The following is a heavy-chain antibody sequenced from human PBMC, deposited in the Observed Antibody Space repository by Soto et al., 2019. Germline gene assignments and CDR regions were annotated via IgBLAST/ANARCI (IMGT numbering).Heavy chain of an antibody. D-gene: IGHD2-8*01. CDR2: IYYSGST. Sequence: SETLSLTCTVSGGSISSYYWSWIRQPPGKGLEWIGYIYYSGSTNYNPSLKSRVTISVDTSKNQFSLKLSSVTAADTAVYYCARETLGYCTNGVCHRSKSFDYWGQGTLVTVSS. CDR1: GGSISSYY. V-gene: IGHV4-59*01. CDR3: ARETLGYCTNGVCHRSKSFDY. J-gene: IGHJ4*02.